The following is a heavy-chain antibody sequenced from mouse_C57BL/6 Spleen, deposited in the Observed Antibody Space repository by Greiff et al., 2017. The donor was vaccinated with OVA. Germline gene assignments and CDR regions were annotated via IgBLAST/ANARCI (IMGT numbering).Heavy chain of an antibody. V-gene: IGHV2-4*01. CDR3: AKRMDYDGAMDY. D-gene: IGHD2-4*01. J-gene: IGHJ4*01. CDR1: GFSLTSYG. CDR2: IWSGGST. Sequence: VKLMESGPGLVQPSQSLSITCTVSGFSLTSYGVHWVRQPPGKGLEWLGVIWSGGSTDYNAAFISRLSISKDNSKSQVFFKMNSLQADDTAIYYCAKRMDYDGAMDYWGQGTSVTVSS.